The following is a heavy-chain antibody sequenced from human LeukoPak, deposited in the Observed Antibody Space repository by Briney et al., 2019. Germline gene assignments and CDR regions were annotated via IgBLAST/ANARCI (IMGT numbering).Heavy chain of an antibody. V-gene: IGHV3-30*04. D-gene: IGHD5-18*01. CDR1: GFTFSSYA. CDR3: ARDRFGYGNKSIFHY. Sequence: PGRSLRLSCAASGFTFSSYAMHWVRQAPGKGLEWVAVISYDGSNKYYADSVKGRFTISRDNSKNTLYLQMNSLRAEDTAVYYCARDRFGYGNKSIFHYWGQGTLVTVSS. CDR2: ISYDGSNK. J-gene: IGHJ4*02.